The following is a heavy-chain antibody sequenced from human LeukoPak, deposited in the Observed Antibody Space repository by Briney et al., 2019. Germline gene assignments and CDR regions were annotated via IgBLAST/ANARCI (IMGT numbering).Heavy chain of an antibody. V-gene: IGHV1-69*13. CDR1: GGTFSSYA. CDR3: ARGGDIVVVPAAHPNNWFDP. CDR2: IIPIFGTA. D-gene: IGHD2-2*01. J-gene: IGHJ5*02. Sequence: SVKVSCKASGGTFSSYAISWVRQAPGQGLEWMGGIIPIFGTANYAQKFQGRVTITADESTSTAYMELSSLRSEDTAVYYCARGGDIVVVPAAHPNNWFDPWGQGTLVTVSS.